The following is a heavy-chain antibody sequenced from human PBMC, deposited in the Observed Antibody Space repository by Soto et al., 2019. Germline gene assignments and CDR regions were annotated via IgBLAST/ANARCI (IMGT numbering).Heavy chain of an antibody. CDR3: ATDSWGPEV. V-gene: IGHV3-33*01. CDR2: IWRDGNSQ. J-gene: IGHJ6*02. D-gene: IGHD7-27*01. CDR1: GFSLRGYN. Sequence: QVQLVESGGGVVRPGRSLRLSCAGSGFSLRGYNMHWVRQAPGKGREWVTFIWRDGNSQSHADSVKGRFTVSRDNSKNTLYLQMDSLRGEDTAVYYCATDSWGPEVWGQGTTVTVSS.